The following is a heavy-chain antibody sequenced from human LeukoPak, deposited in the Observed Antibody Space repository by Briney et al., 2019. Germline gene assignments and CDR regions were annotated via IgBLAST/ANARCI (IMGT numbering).Heavy chain of an antibody. CDR1: GYTFTSYG. Sequence: ASVKVSCRASGYTFTSYGISWVRQAPGQGLEWMGWISAYNGNTNYAQKLQGRVTMTTDTSTSTAYMELRSLRSDDTAVYYCAGECSGGSCYRNWFDPWGQGTLVTVSS. CDR3: AGECSGGSCYRNWFDP. CDR2: ISAYNGNT. D-gene: IGHD2-15*01. V-gene: IGHV1-18*01. J-gene: IGHJ5*02.